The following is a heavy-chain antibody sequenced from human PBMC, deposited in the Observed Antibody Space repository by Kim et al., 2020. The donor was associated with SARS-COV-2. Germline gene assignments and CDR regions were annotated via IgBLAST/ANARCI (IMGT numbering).Heavy chain of an antibody. J-gene: IGHJ4*02. V-gene: IGHV3-33*01. D-gene: IGHD4-17*01. Sequence: YYAASVKSRFTISRDNSKNTLYLQMNSLRAEDTAVYYCARDSYGDYDYFDYWGQGTLVTVSS. CDR3: ARDSYGDYDYFDY.